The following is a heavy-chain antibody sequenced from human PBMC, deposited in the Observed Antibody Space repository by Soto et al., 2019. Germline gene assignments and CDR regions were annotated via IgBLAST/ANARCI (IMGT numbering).Heavy chain of an antibody. J-gene: IGHJ4*01. CDR2: INPDGRSI. Sequence: GGSLRLSCAASGFTFSGYWMHWVRQAPGKGLAWVSRINPDGRSISDADSVKGRFTISRDNAKNTLYLQMNSLTTEDTAVYYCARAGSYRVDYWGHGTLVTV. D-gene: IGHD3-10*01. CDR1: GFTFSGYW. CDR3: ARAGSYRVDY. V-gene: IGHV3-74*01.